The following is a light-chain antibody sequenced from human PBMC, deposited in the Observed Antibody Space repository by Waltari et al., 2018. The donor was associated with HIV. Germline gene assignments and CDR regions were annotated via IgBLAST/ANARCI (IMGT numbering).Light chain of an antibody. CDR1: SSDVGSYNL. J-gene: IGLJ2*01. CDR2: EVS. Sequence: QSALTQPASVSGSLGQSITISCTGRSSDVGSYNLVSWYQQYPGKAPKLMIYEVSKRPSGVSNRFSGSKSGNTASLTISGLQAEDEADYYCASYAGSITVLFGGGTKLTVL. CDR3: ASYAGSITVL. V-gene: IGLV2-23*02.